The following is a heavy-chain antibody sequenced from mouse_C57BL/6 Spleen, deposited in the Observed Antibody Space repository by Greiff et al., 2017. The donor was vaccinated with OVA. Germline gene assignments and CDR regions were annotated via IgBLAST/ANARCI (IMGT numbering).Heavy chain of an antibody. V-gene: IGHV1-74*01. CDR3: AIWWAHGYSFAY. J-gene: IGHJ3*01. D-gene: IGHD2-3*01. Sequence: VQLQQPGAELVKPGASVKVSCKASGYTFTSYWMHWVKQRPGQGLEWIGMIHPSDSDTNYNQKFKGKATLTVDTSSSTAYMQLSSLTSEDSAVYYCAIWWAHGYSFAYWGQGTLVTVSA. CDR2: IHPSDSDT. CDR1: GYTFTSYW.